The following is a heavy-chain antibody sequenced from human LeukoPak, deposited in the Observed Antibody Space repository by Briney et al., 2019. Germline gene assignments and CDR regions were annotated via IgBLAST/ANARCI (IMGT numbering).Heavy chain of an antibody. J-gene: IGHJ4*02. CDR2: IDSSGGYM. CDR1: GFTFNTYI. Sequence: GGSLRLSCEASGFTFNTYIMKWARQAPGKGVEVVSSIDSSGGYMFYADSVKGRFIISRDNAKDSVYLQMNSLRVEDTAVYYCLRGDRRDYWGQGTLVTVSS. CDR3: LRGDRRDY. V-gene: IGHV3-21*06.